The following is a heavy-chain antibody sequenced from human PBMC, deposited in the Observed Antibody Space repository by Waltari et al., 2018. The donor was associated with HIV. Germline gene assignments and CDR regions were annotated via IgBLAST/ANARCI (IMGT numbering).Heavy chain of an antibody. D-gene: IGHD4-17*01. V-gene: IGHV5-51*03. CDR3: ARFSRDEYGGNFHYCDY. CDR1: GYIFTKYW. Sequence: EVQLVQSGAEVKKPGESLKISCKGSGYIFTKYWIGWVRQKSGRSLEWMGIIYPGDSDTRYSPSFQGQVTISADKSSSTAYLQWNSLKASDTAMYYCARFSRDEYGGNFHYCDYWGQGTLVTVSS. J-gene: IGHJ4*02. CDR2: IYPGDSDT.